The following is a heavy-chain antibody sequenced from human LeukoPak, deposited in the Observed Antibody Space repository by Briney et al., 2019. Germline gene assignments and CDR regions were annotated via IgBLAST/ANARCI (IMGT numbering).Heavy chain of an antibody. V-gene: IGHV1-2*02. Sequence: ASVTDSFKASGYTFTGYYMHWVRQASGQGLEWMGWINPNSGGTNYAQKFQGRVTMTRDTSISTAYMELSRLRSDDTAVYYCATSALRDTAMVWFDPWGQGTLVTVSS. CDR1: GYTFTGYY. D-gene: IGHD5-18*01. CDR2: INPNSGGT. CDR3: ATSALRDTAMVWFDP. J-gene: IGHJ5*02.